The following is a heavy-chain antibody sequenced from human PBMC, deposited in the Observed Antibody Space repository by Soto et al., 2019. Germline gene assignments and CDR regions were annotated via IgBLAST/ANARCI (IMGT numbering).Heavy chain of an antibody. CDR2: ISDNGGRT. V-gene: IGHV3-23*01. CDR1: GFTFRSYG. D-gene: IGHD3-3*02. Sequence: EVQLLESGGRFVQPGGSLRLSCAASGFTFRSYGMSWVRQAPGKGLEWISAISDNGGRTDYADSVKGRFTISRDNSKNTLFLQMNTLTVEDRAVYYCAKRELADKWGQGTLVTVS. CDR3: AKRELADK. J-gene: IGHJ4*02.